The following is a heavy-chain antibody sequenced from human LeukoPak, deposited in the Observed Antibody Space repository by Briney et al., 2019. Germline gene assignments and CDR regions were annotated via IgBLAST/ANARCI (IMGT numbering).Heavy chain of an antibody. D-gene: IGHD3-22*01. CDR1: GFTFSSYA. CDR3: GKNLDISGSHYVVDN. V-gene: IGHV3-23*01. Sequence: GGSLTLSCADSGFTFSSYAMSWVRQAPGLGLEWVSLISASESDTHYADSVKGRFTITRDNSKNTLSLQMNSRRAEDTAVYYCGKNLDISGSHYVVDNWGEGTLVIVSS. J-gene: IGHJ4*02. CDR2: ISASESDT.